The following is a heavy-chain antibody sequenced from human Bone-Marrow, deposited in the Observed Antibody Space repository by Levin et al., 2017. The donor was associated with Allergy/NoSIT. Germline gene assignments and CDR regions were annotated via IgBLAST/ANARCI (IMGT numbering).Heavy chain of an antibody. Sequence: KASETLSLTCSVSYGSMRSFYWSWIRQVPGVGLEWIGYISHSGSTNYNPSLLGRLTISVDTSKNQFSLQLTSVTAADTAVYYCVRGIARDGFDVWGQGTVVTVSS. CDR2: ISHSGST. CDR3: VRGIARDGFDV. V-gene: IGHV4-59*01. J-gene: IGHJ3*01. CDR1: YGSMRSFY. D-gene: IGHD2/OR15-2a*01.